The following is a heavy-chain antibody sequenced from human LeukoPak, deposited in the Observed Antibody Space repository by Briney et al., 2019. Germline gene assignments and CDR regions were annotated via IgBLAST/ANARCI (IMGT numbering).Heavy chain of an antibody. CDR2: ISWDGGST. J-gene: IGHJ4*01. CDR3: AKGDGYSFINAFDY. Sequence: GGSLRLSCAASAFTFDDYAMHWVRQAQGKGLEWVCLISWDGGSTYYADSVKGRFTISRDNSKNSLYLQMNSLRAEDTALYYCAKGDGYSFINAFDYWGHGTLVTVSS. CDR1: AFTFDDYA. D-gene: IGHD5-18*01. V-gene: IGHV3-43D*04.